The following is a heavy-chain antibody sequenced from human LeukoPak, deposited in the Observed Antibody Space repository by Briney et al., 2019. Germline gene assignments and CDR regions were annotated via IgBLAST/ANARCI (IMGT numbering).Heavy chain of an antibody. V-gene: IGHV4-59*02. J-gene: IGHJ3*02. CDR2: IYDSGST. CDR3: ARPYSVSARGTFDI. D-gene: IGHD1-26*01. Sequence: SETLSLTCTVSGGSVSSYYWSWIRQPPGKGLKWIGYIYDSGSTNYNPSLKSRVTISVDRSKNQFSLNLSSVTAADTAVYYCARPYSVSARGTFDIWGQGTMVTVSS. CDR1: GGSVSSYY.